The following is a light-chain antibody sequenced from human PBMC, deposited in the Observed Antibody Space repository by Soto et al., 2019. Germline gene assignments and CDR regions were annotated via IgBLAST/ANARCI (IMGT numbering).Light chain of an antibody. V-gene: IGKV3-11*01. CDR3: QQRFTWPRT. J-gene: IGKJ1*01. Sequence: ENVLTQSPATLSLSPGERATLSCRASQSVSSYLAWYQQKPGQAPRLLIYDASKRATGIPARFTGSGSGTDFTLTVSSLEPEDFAVYYYQQRFTWPRTFGQGTKVEMK. CDR1: QSVSSY. CDR2: DAS.